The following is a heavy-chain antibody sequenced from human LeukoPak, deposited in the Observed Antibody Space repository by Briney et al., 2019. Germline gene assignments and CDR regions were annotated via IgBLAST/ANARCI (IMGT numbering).Heavy chain of an antibody. D-gene: IGHD1-26*01. CDR1: GYSISSGYY. Sequence: SETLSLTCTVSGYSISSGYYWGWIRQPPGKGLEWIGSIYHSGSTYYNPSLKSRVTISVDTSKNLFSLKLSSVTAADTAVYYCAREVVGATKEDNFDYWGQGTLVTVSS. V-gene: IGHV4-38-2*02. CDR3: AREVVGATKEDNFDY. CDR2: IYHSGST. J-gene: IGHJ4*02.